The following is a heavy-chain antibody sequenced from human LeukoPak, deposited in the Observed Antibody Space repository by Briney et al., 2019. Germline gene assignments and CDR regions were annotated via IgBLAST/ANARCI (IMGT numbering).Heavy chain of an antibody. J-gene: IGHJ4*02. CDR3: ARNQQLVLFDY. D-gene: IGHD6-13*01. CDR1: GFTFSSSA. Sequence: DPGGSLRLSCAASGFTFSSSAMSWVRQAPGKGLEWVSAISNNGGYTYYADSVQGRFTISRDNSKNTLYLQMNSLRAEDTAVYYCARNQQLVLFDYWGQGTLVTVSS. CDR2: ISNNGGYT. V-gene: IGHV3-23*01.